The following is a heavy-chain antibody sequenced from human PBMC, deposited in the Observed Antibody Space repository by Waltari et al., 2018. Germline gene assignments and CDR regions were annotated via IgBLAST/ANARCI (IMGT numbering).Heavy chain of an antibody. CDR1: GGSISSGDYY. V-gene: IGHV4-30-4*08. CDR2: IYYSGST. D-gene: IGHD2-2*01. J-gene: IGHJ4*02. CDR3: ASEPSCSSTSCYYFDY. Sequence: QVQLQESGPGLVKPSQTLSLTCTVSGGSISSGDYYWSWIRQPPGKGLEWIGYIYYSGSTYYNPSLKSRVTISVYTSKNQFSLKLSSVTAADTAVYYCASEPSCSSTSCYYFDYWGQGTLVTVSS.